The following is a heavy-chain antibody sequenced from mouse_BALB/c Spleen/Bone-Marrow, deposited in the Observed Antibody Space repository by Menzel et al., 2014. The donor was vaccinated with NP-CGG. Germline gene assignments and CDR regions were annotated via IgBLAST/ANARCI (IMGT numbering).Heavy chain of an antibody. D-gene: IGHD4-1*01. CDR2: ISSGSSTI. Sequence: EVQGVESGGGLVQPGGSRKLSCAASGFTLSSFGMHWVRQAPEKGLEWVAYISSGSSTIFYADTLKGRFTVSRDNPKNTLFLQMTSLRSEDTAMYYCTRGGNWDDFDYWGQGTTLTVSS. J-gene: IGHJ2*01. CDR1: GFTLSSFG. CDR3: TRGGNWDDFDY. V-gene: IGHV5-17*02.